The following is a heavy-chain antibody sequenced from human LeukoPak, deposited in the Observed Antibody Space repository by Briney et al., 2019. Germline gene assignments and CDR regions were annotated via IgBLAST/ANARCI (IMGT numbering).Heavy chain of an antibody. CDR3: ARPVVESGEISGWFDP. CDR1: GGSISRRGSF. V-gene: IGHV4-39*01. Sequence: PSETLSLTCSVSGGSISRRGSFWGWLRQTPGTRLEWIASISYNGGTYYNPSFKTRATISADMSADQFSLRLYSVTAADTAVYYCARPVVESGEISGWFDPWGQGTLVTVSS. CDR2: ISYNGGT. D-gene: IGHD2-15*01. J-gene: IGHJ5*02.